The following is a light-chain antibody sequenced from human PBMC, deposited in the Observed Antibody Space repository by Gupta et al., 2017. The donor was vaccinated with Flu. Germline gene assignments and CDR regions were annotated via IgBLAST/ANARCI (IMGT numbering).Light chain of an antibody. CDR3: QSYDSSRSGWG. Sequence: SVLTQPPSVSGAPGQRVIIPCTGSSSNVGAGYVVHWYQQLPGTAPKLLIYGNSNRPSGVPDRFSGSKSGTSASLAITGLQADDEADYYCQSYDSSRSGWGFGGGTKLTAL. CDR1: SSNVGAGYV. J-gene: IGLJ3*02. CDR2: GNS. V-gene: IGLV1-40*01.